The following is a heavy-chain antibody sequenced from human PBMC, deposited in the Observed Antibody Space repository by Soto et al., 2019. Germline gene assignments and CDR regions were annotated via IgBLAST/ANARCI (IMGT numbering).Heavy chain of an antibody. CDR3: PSGTPSPLRVRCSRVPCCGR. CDR1: GGSISSHH. J-gene: IGHJ4*02. V-gene: IGHV4-59*08. CDR2: IYYGKRT. Sequence: SEALSRTWTVCGGSISSHHWSWIRQPPGNGQEWIRYIYYGKRTNYDPSLKSRVTISVHTCKMQISLKLSSVTAADTAVYFCPSGTPSPLRVRCSRVPCCGRWGQGTLVTVPS. D-gene: IGHD2-15*01.